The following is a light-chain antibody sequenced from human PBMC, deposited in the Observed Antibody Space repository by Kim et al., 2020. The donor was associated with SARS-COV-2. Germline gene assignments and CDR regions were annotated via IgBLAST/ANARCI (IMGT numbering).Light chain of an antibody. CDR1: SRYVCGYNY. J-gene: IGLJ3*02. CDR3: CSYAGSWV. Sequence: PEQSVTISATGTSRYVCGYNYVSWYQQHPGKAPKLMIYDVSKRPSGVPDRFSGSKSGNTASLTISGLQAEDEADYYCCSYAGSWVFGGGTQLTVL. V-gene: IGLV2-11*01. CDR2: DVS.